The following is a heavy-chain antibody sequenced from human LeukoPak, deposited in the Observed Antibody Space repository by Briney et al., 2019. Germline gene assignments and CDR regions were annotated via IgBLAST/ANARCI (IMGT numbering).Heavy chain of an antibody. CDR2: VFDSGST. V-gene: IGHV4-59*01. Sequence: SETPSLTCSVSGASFSTNYWSWIRQPPGRGLEWIGYVFDSGSTNYNPSLKSRVPLSVDTSTKQFSLRLSSVTAADTAVYYCARLYQQSKWKYYYYYMDVWGKGTAVTVSS. D-gene: IGHD1-1*01. CDR1: GASFSTNY. CDR3: ARLYQQSKWKYYYYYMDV. J-gene: IGHJ6*03.